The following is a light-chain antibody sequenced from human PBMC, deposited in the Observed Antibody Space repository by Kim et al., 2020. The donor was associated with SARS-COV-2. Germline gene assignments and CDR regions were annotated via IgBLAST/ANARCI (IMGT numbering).Light chain of an antibody. CDR2: TAS. Sequence: AYVGARVTITCRASQGISSCLAWYQQKPGKAPNLLIYTASSLESGVPSRFSGSGSETEFTLTINILQPDDFATYFCQQYYSYPWTFGQGTKVDIK. CDR1: QGISSC. CDR3: QQYYSYPWT. J-gene: IGKJ1*01. V-gene: IGKV1-5*03.